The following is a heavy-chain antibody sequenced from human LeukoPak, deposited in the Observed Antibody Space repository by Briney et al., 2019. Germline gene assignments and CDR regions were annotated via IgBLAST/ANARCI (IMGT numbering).Heavy chain of an antibody. CDR2: IYENGGTT. Sequence: GGSLRLSCVGSGFTFRSHAMSWVRQAPEKGLEFVSGIYENGGTTYYADSVKGRFSISRDNSKNTLYLQMDSLRGEDTAVYYCARGFRKIEYWGQGTLVTVSS. CDR3: ARGFRKIEY. V-gene: IGHV3-23*01. CDR1: GFTFRSHA. J-gene: IGHJ4*02.